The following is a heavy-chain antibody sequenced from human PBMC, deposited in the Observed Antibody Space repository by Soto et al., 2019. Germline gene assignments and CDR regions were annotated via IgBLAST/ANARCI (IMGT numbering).Heavy chain of an antibody. Sequence: SVKVSCKTSGFTFTHSAVQGVRQARGTRLEWIGCIXVGXXRXXXXXEXXXRVTISRDTATSTGYREWGGRRSEDPAMYYCVAELYSGGGCCSFDFWGQGTMVTVSS. CDR3: VAELYSGGGCCSFDF. D-gene: IGHD2-21*02. CDR2: IXVGXXRX. J-gene: IGHJ3*01. V-gene: IGHV1-58*01. CDR1: GFTFTHSA.